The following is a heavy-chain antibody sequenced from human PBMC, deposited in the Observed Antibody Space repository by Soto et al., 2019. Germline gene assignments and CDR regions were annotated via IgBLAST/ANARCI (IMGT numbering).Heavy chain of an antibody. V-gene: IGHV4-59*01. Sequence: SETLSLTCTVSGGSISSYYWSWIRQPPGKGLEWIGYIYYSGSTNYNPSLKSRVTISVDTSKNQFSLKLSSVTAADTAVYYCARVEVIAGWFDPWGQGTLVTVSS. J-gene: IGHJ5*02. CDR1: GGSISSYY. CDR3: ARVEVIAGWFDP. CDR2: IYYSGST. D-gene: IGHD6-13*01.